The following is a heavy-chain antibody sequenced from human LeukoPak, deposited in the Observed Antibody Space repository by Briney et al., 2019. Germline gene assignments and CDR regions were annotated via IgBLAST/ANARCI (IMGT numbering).Heavy chain of an antibody. J-gene: IGHJ4*02. CDR3: AKAPQWSRFDY. V-gene: IGHV3-23*01. CDR2: VTGSGSST. Sequence: PGGSLRLSCAASGFTFSSYAMNWVRQAPGKGLEWVSTVTGSGSSTYYADSVKGRLTISRDNSKNTLYLQMNSLRAEDTAVYYCAKAPQWSRFDYWGQGTLVTVSS. D-gene: IGHD6-19*01. CDR1: GFTFSSYA.